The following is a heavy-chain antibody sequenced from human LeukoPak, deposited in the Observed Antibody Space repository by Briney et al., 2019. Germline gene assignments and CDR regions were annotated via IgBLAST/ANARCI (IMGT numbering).Heavy chain of an antibody. J-gene: IGHJ3*02. D-gene: IGHD3-22*01. Sequence: SETLSLTCTVSGGSISSYYWGWIRQPPGKGLEWIGSIYHSGSTYYNPSLKSRVTISVDTSKNQFSLKLSSVTAADTAVYYCARVYLGYYYDSSGRSYAFDIWGQGTMVTVSS. CDR3: ARVYLGYYYDSSGRSYAFDI. CDR1: GGSISSYY. CDR2: IYHSGST. V-gene: IGHV4-38-2*02.